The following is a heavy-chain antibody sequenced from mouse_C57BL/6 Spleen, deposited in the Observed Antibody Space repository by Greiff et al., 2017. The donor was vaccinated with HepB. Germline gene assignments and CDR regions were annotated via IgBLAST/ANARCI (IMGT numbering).Heavy chain of an antibody. J-gene: IGHJ2*01. V-gene: IGHV1-7*01. CDR1: GYTFTSYW. CDR3: AASTMVTTGDFDY. Sequence: VQLQQSGAELAKPGASVKLSCKASGYTFTSYWMHWVKQRPGQGLEWIGYINPSSGYTKYNQKFKDKATLTADKSSSTAYMQLSSLTYEDSAVYYGAASTMVTTGDFDYWGQGTTLTVSS. D-gene: IGHD2-2*01. CDR2: INPSSGYT.